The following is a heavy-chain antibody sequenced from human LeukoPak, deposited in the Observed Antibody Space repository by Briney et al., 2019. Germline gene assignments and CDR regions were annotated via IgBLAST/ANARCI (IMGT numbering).Heavy chain of an antibody. J-gene: IGHJ5*02. CDR1: GFTFRDYY. CDR2: ISSSGSTI. CDR3: ARDPAAAKFDP. Sequence: GGSLRLSXAASGFTFRDYYMSWIRQAPGKGLEWVSYISSSGSTIYYADSVKGRFTISRDNAKNSLYLQMNSLRAEDTAVYYCARDPAAAKFDPWGQGTLVTVSS. V-gene: IGHV3-11*04. D-gene: IGHD6-13*01.